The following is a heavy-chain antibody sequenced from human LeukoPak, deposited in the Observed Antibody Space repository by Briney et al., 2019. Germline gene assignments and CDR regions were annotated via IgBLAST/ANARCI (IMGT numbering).Heavy chain of an antibody. J-gene: IGHJ6*02. CDR1: GFTFSSYW. CDR3: ARDHRHGGWSWTTFHYYYGMDV. V-gene: IGHV3-7*01. CDR2: IKQDGSEK. D-gene: IGHD6-19*01. Sequence: PGGSLRLSCAASGFTFSSYWMSWVRQAPGKGLEWVANIKQDGSEKYYVDSVKGRFTISRDNAKNSLYLQMNSLRAEDTAVYYCARDHRHGGWSWTTFHYYYGMDVWGQGTTVTVSS.